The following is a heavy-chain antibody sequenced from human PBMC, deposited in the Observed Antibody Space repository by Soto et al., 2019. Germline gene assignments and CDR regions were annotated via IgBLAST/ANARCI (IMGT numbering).Heavy chain of an antibody. J-gene: IGHJ2*01. Sequence: QVQLVESGGGVVQPGRSLRLSCVASGFTFSSYGMHWVRQAPGKGLEWVAVISYDGSNKYYADSVKGRFTISRDNSKNTLYLQMNSLRAEDTAVYYCAKEREQWLVWKDWYFDLWGRGTLVTVSS. CDR1: GFTFSSYG. CDR3: AKEREQWLVWKDWYFDL. V-gene: IGHV3-30*18. D-gene: IGHD6-19*01. CDR2: ISYDGSNK.